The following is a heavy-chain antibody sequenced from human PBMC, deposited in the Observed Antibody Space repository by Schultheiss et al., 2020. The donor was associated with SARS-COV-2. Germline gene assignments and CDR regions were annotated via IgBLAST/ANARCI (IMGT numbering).Heavy chain of an antibody. V-gene: IGHV3-30-3*01. CDR2: ISYDGSNK. J-gene: IGHJ6*02. D-gene: IGHD3-3*01. CDR3: ARDRQVTIFGVVINYYYYYYGMDV. Sequence: GGSLRLSCAASGFTFSSYAMHWVRQAPGKGLEWVAVISYDGSNKYYADSVKGRFTISRDNSKNTLYLQMNSLRAEDTAVYYCARDRQVTIFGVVINYYYYYYGMDVWGQGTTVTVSS. CDR1: GFTFSSYA.